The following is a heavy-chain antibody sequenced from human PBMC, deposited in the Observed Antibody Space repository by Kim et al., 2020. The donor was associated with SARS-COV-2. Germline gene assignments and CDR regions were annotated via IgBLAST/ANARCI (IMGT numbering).Heavy chain of an antibody. Sequence: GGSLRLSCTASEFTVSSHYMSWVRQAPGKGLEWVSVIFSNGITYYADSVKGRFTISRDSSMNTMFLQMNSLTAEDTAVYYCARDRLRGGSGYFDYWGQG. CDR2: IFSNGIT. J-gene: IGHJ4*02. CDR1: EFTVSSHY. D-gene: IGHD6-25*01. V-gene: IGHV3-53*01. CDR3: ARDRLRGGSGYFDY.